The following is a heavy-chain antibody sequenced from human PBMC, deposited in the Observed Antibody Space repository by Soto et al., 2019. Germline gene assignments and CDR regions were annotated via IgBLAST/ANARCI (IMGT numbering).Heavy chain of an antibody. J-gene: IGHJ6*02. V-gene: IGHV1-18*01. CDR2: ISAYNGNT. CDR3: ARDREMATMGPVISYYYGMDV. D-gene: IGHD5-12*01. CDR1: GYTFTIYG. Sequence: ASVKVSCKASGYTFTIYGISWVRQAPGQGLEWMGWISAYNGNTNYAQKLQGRVTMTTDTSTSTAYMELRSLRSDDTAVYYCARDREMATMGPVISYYYGMDVWGQGTTVTVSS.